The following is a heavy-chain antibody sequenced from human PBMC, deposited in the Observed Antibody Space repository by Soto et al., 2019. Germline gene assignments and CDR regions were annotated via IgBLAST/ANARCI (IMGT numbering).Heavy chain of an antibody. CDR2: ISGSGDST. D-gene: IGHD6-19*01. CDR1: GFTFSSYA. J-gene: IGHJ6*02. Sequence: GGSLRLSCAASGFTFSSYAMHWVRQAPGKGLEWVSAISGSGDSTYYADSVKGRFTISRDSSKNTLYLQMNSLRAEDTAVYYCAKRGQCLVQGYHHYGMDVRGQGTTVTVSS. V-gene: IGHV3-23*01. CDR3: AKRGQCLVQGYHHYGMDV.